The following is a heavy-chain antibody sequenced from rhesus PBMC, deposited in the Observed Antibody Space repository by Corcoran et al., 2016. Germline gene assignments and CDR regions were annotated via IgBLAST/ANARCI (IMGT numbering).Heavy chain of an antibody. CDR1: GGSISDSYR. D-gene: IGHD6-31*01. CDR3: ARGPYSSGYDY. CDR2: IYGSITST. J-gene: IGHJ4*01. V-gene: IGHV4S10*01. Sequence: QVQLQESGPGVVKPSETLSLTCAVSGGSISDSYRWSWIRQPPGKGLEWIGYIYGSITSTNYTPSLKSRVTISKDTSKNQFSLKLSSVTAADTAVYYCARGPYSSGYDYWGQGVLVTVSS.